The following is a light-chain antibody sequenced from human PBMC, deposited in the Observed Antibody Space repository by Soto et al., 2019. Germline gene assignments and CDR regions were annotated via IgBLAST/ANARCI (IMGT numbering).Light chain of an antibody. J-gene: IGKJ1*01. CDR2: GAS. Sequence: EIVMTQSPATLSVSPGERATLSCRASQSVSSNLAWYQQKPGQAPRLLIYGASTRATGIPASFSGCGSETEFTPTISSLQSEDFAVYYCQQYNNCPPWTFGQGTKVEIK. CDR3: QQYNNCPPWT. CDR1: QSVSSN. V-gene: IGKV3-15*01.